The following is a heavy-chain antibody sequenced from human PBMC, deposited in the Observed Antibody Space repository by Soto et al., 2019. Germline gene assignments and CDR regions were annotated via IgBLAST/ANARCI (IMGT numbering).Heavy chain of an antibody. CDR1: GYSFTTSG. Sequence: QAQLVQSGAEVKEPGASVKVSCKASGYSFTTSGITWVRQAPGQGLEWMGWISTYNGNTNSAQKLQDRVTLTTDTSASTAYMELRSLRSDDTVVYYCARRLYGDYDYWCQGTLVTVSS. CDR3: ARRLYGDYDY. CDR2: ISTYNGNT. D-gene: IGHD4-17*01. J-gene: IGHJ4*02. V-gene: IGHV1-18*01.